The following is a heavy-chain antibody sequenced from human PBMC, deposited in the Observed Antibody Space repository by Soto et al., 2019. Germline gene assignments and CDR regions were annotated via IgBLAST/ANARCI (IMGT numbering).Heavy chain of an antibody. CDR3: ARAYCTSTSCYGTTGYYGMDV. J-gene: IGHJ6*02. Sequence: ASVKVSCKASGYTFTGYYIHWVRQAPGQGLEWMGWINPNSGGTNYPQNFQGRVTMTRDTSISTAYMELSRLLSDDTAVYYCARAYCTSTSCYGTTGYYGMDVWGQGTTVTVSS. V-gene: IGHV1-2*02. D-gene: IGHD2-2*01. CDR2: INPNSGGT. CDR1: GYTFTGYY.